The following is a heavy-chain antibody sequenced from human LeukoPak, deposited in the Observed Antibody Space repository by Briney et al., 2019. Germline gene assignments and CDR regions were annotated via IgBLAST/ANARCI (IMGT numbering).Heavy chain of an antibody. CDR2: ISGSGGST. CDR1: GFTFSSYG. Sequence: GGSLILSCAPSGFTFSSYGMSWVRQAPGKGLEWVSAISGSGGSTYYADSVKGRFTISRDNSKNTLYLQMNSLRAEDTAVYYCAKHNGSPGYSSGWSGIDYWGQGTLVTVSS. V-gene: IGHV3-23*01. CDR3: AKHNGSPGYSSGWSGIDY. D-gene: IGHD6-19*01. J-gene: IGHJ4*02.